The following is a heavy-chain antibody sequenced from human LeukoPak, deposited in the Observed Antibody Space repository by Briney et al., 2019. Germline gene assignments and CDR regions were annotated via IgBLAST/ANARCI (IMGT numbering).Heavy chain of an antibody. V-gene: IGHV1-69*05. CDR3: ARAYDFWSGFDY. Sequence: SVKVSCKASGGTFSSYAISWVRQAPGQGLEWMGGIIPIFGTANYAQKFQGRVTITTDESTSTAYMELSSPRSEDTAVYYCARAYDFWSGFDYWGQGTLVTVSS. D-gene: IGHD3-3*01. CDR1: GGTFSSYA. CDR2: IIPIFGTA. J-gene: IGHJ4*02.